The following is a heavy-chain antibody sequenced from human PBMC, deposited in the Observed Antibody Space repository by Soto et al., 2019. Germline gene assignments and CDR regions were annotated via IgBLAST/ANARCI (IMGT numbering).Heavy chain of an antibody. CDR3: ARGRFLSPHYFGIDV. V-gene: IGHV4-34*01. Sequence: SETLSLTCGVYGGSFSNYYWSWIRQPPGKGLEWIGEINHSGSTNYNPSLESRVSISVDTSKRQFSLKLYSVTAADTAVYYCARGRFLSPHYFGIDVWDQGATVTVSS. CDR1: GGSFSNYY. CDR2: INHSGST. D-gene: IGHD3-3*01. J-gene: IGHJ6*02.